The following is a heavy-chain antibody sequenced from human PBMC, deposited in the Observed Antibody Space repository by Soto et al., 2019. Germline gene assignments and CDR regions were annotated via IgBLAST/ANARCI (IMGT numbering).Heavy chain of an antibody. CDR2: IKQDGSEK. CDR1: GFTFSSYW. Sequence: GGSLRLSCEASGFTFSSYWVSWVRQAPGKGLEWVANIKQDGSEKYYVDSVKGRFTISRDNAKNSLYLQMNSLRAEDTAVYYCARSSTAAFDYWGQGTLVTVSS. J-gene: IGHJ4*02. V-gene: IGHV3-7*04. CDR3: ARSSTAAFDY. D-gene: IGHD6-13*01.